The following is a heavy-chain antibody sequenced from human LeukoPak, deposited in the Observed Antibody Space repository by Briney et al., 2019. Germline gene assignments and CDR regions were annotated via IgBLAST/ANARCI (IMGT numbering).Heavy chain of an antibody. Sequence: SETLSLTCTVSGGSISSYYWSWIRQPSGKGLEWIGYIYYSGTTSYNPSLRSRVTMSVDTSKNQFSLRLSSVTAADTAVYYCARMGAIAGASANPDHWGQGTLVTVSS. CDR3: ARMGAIAGASANPDH. J-gene: IGHJ4*02. D-gene: IGHD4/OR15-4a*01. V-gene: IGHV4-59*01. CDR1: GGSISSYY. CDR2: IYYSGTT.